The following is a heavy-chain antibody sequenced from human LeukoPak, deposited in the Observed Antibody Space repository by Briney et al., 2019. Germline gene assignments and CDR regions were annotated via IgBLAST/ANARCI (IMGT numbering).Heavy chain of an antibody. D-gene: IGHD3-10*01. CDR2: INHSGST. Sequence: SETLSLTCAVYGGSFSGYYWSWIRQPPGKGLEWIGEINHSGSTNYNPSLKSRVTISVDTSKNQFSLKLSSVTAADTAVYCCASSSGRRPRYYYYMDVWGKGTTVTVSS. CDR3: ASSSGRRPRYYYYMDV. J-gene: IGHJ6*03. CDR1: GGSFSGYY. V-gene: IGHV4-34*01.